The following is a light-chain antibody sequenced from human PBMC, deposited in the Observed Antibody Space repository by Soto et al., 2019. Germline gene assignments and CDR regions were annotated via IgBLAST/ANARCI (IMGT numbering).Light chain of an antibody. J-gene: IGKJ1*01. CDR2: KAS. CDR1: QSVETC. Sequence: DMQMTQSPSTLSASVGDRVTITCRASQSVETCLAWYQQKPGKAPHLLIYKASSLETGVPSRFSGSGSVTEFTLTISSLQPDDFATYYCQQFYRYPWTFGQGTKVEIK. V-gene: IGKV1-5*03. CDR3: QQFYRYPWT.